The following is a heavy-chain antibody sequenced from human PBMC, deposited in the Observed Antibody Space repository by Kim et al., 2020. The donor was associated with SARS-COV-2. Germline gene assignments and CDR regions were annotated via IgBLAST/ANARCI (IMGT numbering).Heavy chain of an antibody. J-gene: IGHJ4*02. Sequence: SETLSLTCTVSGGSISSYYWSWIRQPPGKGLEWIGYIYYSGSTNYNPSLKSRVTISVDTSKNQFSLKLSSVTAADTAVYYCARGLLYSGYNYVYYFDYWGQGTLVTVSS. CDR3: ARGLLYSGYNYVYYFDY. CDR1: GGSISSYY. V-gene: IGHV4-59*01. D-gene: IGHD5-12*01. CDR2: IYYSGST.